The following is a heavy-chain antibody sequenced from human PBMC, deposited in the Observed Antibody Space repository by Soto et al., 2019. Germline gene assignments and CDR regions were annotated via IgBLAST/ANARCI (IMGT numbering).Heavy chain of an antibody. CDR2: MSAYNGNT. CDR1: GYTFTRYD. D-gene: IGHD6-19*01. Sequence: ASVTVSCQTSGYTFTRYDINWVRQATGQGLEWMGWMSAYNGNTNYAQKLQGRVTMTTDTSTSTAYMELRSLRSDDTAVYYCARRASSGWYYFDYWGQGTLVTVSS. V-gene: IGHV1-18*01. J-gene: IGHJ4*02. CDR3: ARRASSGWYYFDY.